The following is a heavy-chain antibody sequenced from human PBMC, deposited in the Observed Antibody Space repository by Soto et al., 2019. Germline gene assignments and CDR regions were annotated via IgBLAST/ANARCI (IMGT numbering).Heavy chain of an antibody. D-gene: IGHD6-13*01. CDR1: GGSISGGVYY. CDR2: IYYSGST. V-gene: IGHV4-30-4*01. J-gene: IGHJ6*02. Sequence: QVQLQESGPGLVKPSQTLSLTCTVSGGSISGGVYYWSWFRQPPGKGLEWIGYIYYSGSTYYNPSHNSLFTISVDTSKNQFSLKLSSVTAADTAVYYCARGEIAAAGYYYYYGMDVWGQGTTVTVSS. CDR3: ARGEIAAAGYYYYYGMDV.